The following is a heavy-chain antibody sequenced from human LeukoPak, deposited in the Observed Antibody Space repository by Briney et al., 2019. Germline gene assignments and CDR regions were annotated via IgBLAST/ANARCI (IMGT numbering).Heavy chain of an antibody. CDR3: VRDRRYYDSSGYPH. V-gene: IGHV4-34*01. J-gene: IGHJ4*02. CDR1: GGSFSGYY. Sequence: PSETLSLTCAVYGGSFSGYYWSWIRQPPGKGLEWIGEINHSGSTNYNPSLKSRVTISVDTSKNQFSLKLSSVTAADTAVYYCVRDRRYYDSSGYPHWGQGTLVTVSS. D-gene: IGHD3-22*01. CDR2: INHSGST.